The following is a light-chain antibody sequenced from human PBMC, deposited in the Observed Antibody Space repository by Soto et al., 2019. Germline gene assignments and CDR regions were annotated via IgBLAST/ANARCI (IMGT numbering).Light chain of an antibody. CDR3: QSYDSSLSGLYV. CDR1: SSNIGGGYD. Sequence: QSALTQPPSVSGVPGQRVTISCTGSSSNIGGGYDVHWYRQLPRTAPKLLIYGNNNRPSGVPDRFSASRSGSSASLAITGLQAEDEADYYCQSYDSSLSGLYVFGTGTKVTVL. V-gene: IGLV1-40*01. J-gene: IGLJ1*01. CDR2: GNN.